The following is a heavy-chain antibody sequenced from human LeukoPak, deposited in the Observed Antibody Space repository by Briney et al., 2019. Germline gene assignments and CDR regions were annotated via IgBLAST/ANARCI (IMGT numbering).Heavy chain of an antibody. CDR3: AKGGAASGMSHIDF. V-gene: IGHV3-23*01. J-gene: IGHJ4*02. CDR2: ISGSGVNT. Sequence: GGSLRLSRAASGFTFSNYAMNWVRQAPGKGLEWVSIISGSGVNTYYADSVKGRFTFSRDNSKNTLFLQMNTLRAEDTAIYFCAKGGAASGMSHIDFWGQRTLVTVSS. D-gene: IGHD6-13*01. CDR1: GFTFSNYA.